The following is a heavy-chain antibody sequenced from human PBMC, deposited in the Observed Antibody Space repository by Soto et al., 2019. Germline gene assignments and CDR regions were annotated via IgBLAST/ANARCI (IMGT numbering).Heavy chain of an antibody. J-gene: IGHJ6*04. D-gene: IGHD3-10*01. Sequence: GGSLRLSCAASGFTFSSYAMRWVRQAPVKGLEWVSAISGSGGATYYADSVKDRFTISRDNSKNTLYLQMNSLSAEYTAAYYYASEKVRGVMRGYGYYSDMGVWGKGNTVTVSS. CDR2: ISGSGGAT. V-gene: IGHV3-23*01. CDR3: ASEKVRGVMRGYGYYSDMGV. CDR1: GFTFSSYA.